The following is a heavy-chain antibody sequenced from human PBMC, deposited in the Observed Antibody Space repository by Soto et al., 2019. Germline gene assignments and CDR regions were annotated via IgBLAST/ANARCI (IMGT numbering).Heavy chain of an antibody. D-gene: IGHD3-22*01. CDR3: ARVESYYYDSSGYYYPLYFDY. CDR1: GGSISSYY. Sequence: SETLSLTCTVSGGSISSYYWSWIRQPPGKGLEWIGYIYYSGSTNYNPSLKSRVTISVDTSKNQFSLKLSSVTAADTAVYYCARVESYYYDSSGYYYPLYFDYWGQGTLVTVSS. CDR2: IYYSGST. V-gene: IGHV4-59*01. J-gene: IGHJ4*02.